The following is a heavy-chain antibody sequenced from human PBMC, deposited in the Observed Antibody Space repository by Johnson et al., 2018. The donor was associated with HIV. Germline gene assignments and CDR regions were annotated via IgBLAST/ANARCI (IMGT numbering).Heavy chain of an antibody. CDR1: GFTFDDYG. Sequence: VQLVESGGGVVRPGGSLRLSCAASGFTFDDYGMSWVRQAPGKGLEWVSGINWNGGSTSYAGSVKGPFTISRDNAKNSLYLQMNSLKTEDTAVYYCTKAGGQLVLDDAFDIWGQGTMVTVSS. V-gene: IGHV3-20*04. CDR2: INWNGGST. CDR3: TKAGGQLVLDDAFDI. D-gene: IGHD6-6*01. J-gene: IGHJ3*02.